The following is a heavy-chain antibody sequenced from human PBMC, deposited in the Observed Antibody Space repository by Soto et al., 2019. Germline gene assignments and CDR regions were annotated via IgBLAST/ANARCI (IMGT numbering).Heavy chain of an antibody. CDR1: GFTFSSYG. Sequence: GGSLRLSCAASGFTFSSYGMHWVRQAPGKGLEWVAVIWFDGSNKFYADSVKGRFTISRDNSKNTVSLQMNSLRDEDSAAYYCATTGPYWGQGTLVTLSS. V-gene: IGHV3-33*01. CDR3: ATTGPY. J-gene: IGHJ4*02. CDR2: IWFDGSNK.